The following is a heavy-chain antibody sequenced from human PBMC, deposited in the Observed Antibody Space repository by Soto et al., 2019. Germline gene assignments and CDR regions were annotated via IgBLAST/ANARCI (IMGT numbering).Heavy chain of an antibody. CDR2: INHSGST. CDR1: SGSISSSNW. J-gene: IGHJ5*02. V-gene: IGHV4-4*02. Sequence: PSETLSLTCAVSSGSISSSNWWSWVRQPPGKGLEWIGEINHSGSTNYNPSLKSRVTISVDTSKNQFSLKLSSVTAADTAVYYCARDAYSSSWGFDPWGQGTLVTVSS. CDR3: ARDAYSSSWGFDP. D-gene: IGHD6-13*01.